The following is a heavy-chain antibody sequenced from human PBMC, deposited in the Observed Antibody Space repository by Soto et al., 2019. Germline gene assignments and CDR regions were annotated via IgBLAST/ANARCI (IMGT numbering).Heavy chain of an antibody. Sequence: QVQLLQSGAEVKEPGASVKVSCKASGYTFTGYHIHWVRQAPGQGLEWMGRINTNSGDTNSAPKFQGWVTMTRDTSFNTAYVQLSRLRSADTAVYYCARWVGASNWFDPWGQGTLVTVSS. CDR1: GYTFTGYH. CDR3: ARWVGASNWFDP. V-gene: IGHV1-2*04. D-gene: IGHD1-26*01. J-gene: IGHJ5*02. CDR2: INTNSGDT.